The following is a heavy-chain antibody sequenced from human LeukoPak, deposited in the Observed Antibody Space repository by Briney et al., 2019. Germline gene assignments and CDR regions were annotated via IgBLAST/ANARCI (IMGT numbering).Heavy chain of an antibody. Sequence: PSETLSLTCTVSGGSISSSSYYWGWIRQPPGKGLEWIGSIYYSGSTYYNPSLKSRATISVDTSKNQFSLKLSSVTAADTAVYYCARADYDFWSGYYSNPFDYWGQGTLVTVSS. CDR2: IYYSGST. J-gene: IGHJ4*02. CDR3: ARADYDFWSGYYSNPFDY. CDR1: GGSISSSSYY. D-gene: IGHD3-3*01. V-gene: IGHV4-39*07.